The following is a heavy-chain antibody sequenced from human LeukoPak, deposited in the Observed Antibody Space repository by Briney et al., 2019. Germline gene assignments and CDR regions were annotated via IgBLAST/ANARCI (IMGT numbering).Heavy chain of an antibody. CDR2: INAGNGNT. CDR1: GYTFTSYA. CDR3: ARSRGYSYGPFDP. V-gene: IGHV1-3*03. J-gene: IGHJ5*02. Sequence: ASVKVSCKASGYTFTSYAMHWVRQAPGQRLEWMGWINAGNGNTKYSQEFQGRVTITRDTSASTAYMELSSLRSEDMAVYYCARSRGYSYGPFDPWGQGTLVTVSS. D-gene: IGHD5-18*01.